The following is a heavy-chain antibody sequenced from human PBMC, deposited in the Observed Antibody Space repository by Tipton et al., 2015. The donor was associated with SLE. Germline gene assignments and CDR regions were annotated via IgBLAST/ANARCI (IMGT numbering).Heavy chain of an antibody. V-gene: IGHV3-11*04. J-gene: IGHJ4*02. Sequence: SLRLSCAASGFTFSDYYMSWIRQAPGKGLEWVSYISSSGSTIYFADSVQGRFTISRDNAKNSLYLQMNSLRAEDTAVYYCARDFVAGGWDYWGQGTLVTVSS. D-gene: IGHD6-19*01. CDR2: ISSSGSTI. CDR1: GFTFSDYY. CDR3: ARDFVAGGWDY.